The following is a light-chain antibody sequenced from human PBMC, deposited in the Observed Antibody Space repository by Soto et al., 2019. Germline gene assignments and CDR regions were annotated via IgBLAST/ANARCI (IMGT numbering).Light chain of an antibody. CDR2: EVS. CDR3: SSFTSSSTPYV. V-gene: IGLV2-14*01. J-gene: IGLJ1*01. Sequence: QSALTQPASVSGSPGQSITISCTRNSSDVGGYNYVSWYQQHPGKAPKLMISEVSNRPSGLSNRFSGSKSGNTASLSISGLQAEDEADYYCSSFTSSSTPYVFGTGTKVTVL. CDR1: SSDVGGYNY.